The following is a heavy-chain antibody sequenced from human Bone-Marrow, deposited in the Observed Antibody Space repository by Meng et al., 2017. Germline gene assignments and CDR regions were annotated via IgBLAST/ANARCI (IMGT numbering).Heavy chain of an antibody. D-gene: IGHD4-17*01. CDR2: ISSSGSTI. Sequence: GESLKISCAASGFTFSDYYMSWIRQAPGKGLEWVSYISSSGSTIYYADSVKGRFTISRDNAKNTLYLQMNSLRAEDTAVYYWARGYLGLGGDYGDWGQGTLVTVSS. CDR3: ARGYLGLGGDYGD. CDR1: GFTFSDYY. J-gene: IGHJ4*02. V-gene: IGHV3-11*04.